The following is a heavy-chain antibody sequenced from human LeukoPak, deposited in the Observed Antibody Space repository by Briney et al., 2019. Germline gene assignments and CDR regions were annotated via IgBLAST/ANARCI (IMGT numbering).Heavy chain of an antibody. CDR3: ARDPSSLDIAVAGTGVY. CDR2: IKQDGSEK. D-gene: IGHD6-19*01. CDR1: GFTFSSYW. J-gene: IGHJ4*02. V-gene: IGHV3-7*01. Sequence: GGSLRLSCAASGFTFSSYWMSWVRQAPGKGLEWVANIKQDGSEKYYVDSVNGRFTISRDNAKNSLYLQMNSLRAEDTAVYYCARDPSSLDIAVAGTGVYWGQGTLVTVSS.